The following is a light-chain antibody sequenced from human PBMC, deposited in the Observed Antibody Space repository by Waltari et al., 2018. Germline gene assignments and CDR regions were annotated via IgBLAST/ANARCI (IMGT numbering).Light chain of an antibody. CDR3: QVWNSGSTHMV. CDR1: NIGSES. V-gene: IGLV3-21*02. J-gene: IGLJ2*01. Sequence: SYVLTPPPSVSVAPGQTASITCGGNNIGSESVHWYQQKPGQAPVLVVYDDSDRPSGIPERFSGSNSGNTATLTISRVEAGDEADYYCQVWNSGSTHMVFGGGTKLTVL. CDR2: DDS.